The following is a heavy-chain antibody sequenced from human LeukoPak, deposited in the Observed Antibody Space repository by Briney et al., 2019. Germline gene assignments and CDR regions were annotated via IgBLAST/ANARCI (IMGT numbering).Heavy chain of an antibody. CDR2: ISPNSGGT. J-gene: IGHJ3*02. Sequence: ASVKVSCKASGYTFTSYGISWVRQAPGQGLEWMGWISPNSGGTNYAQKFQGRVTMTRDTSISTAYMELSRLRSDDTAVYYCARVEVTGTWGAFDIWGQGTMVTVSS. V-gene: IGHV1-2*02. D-gene: IGHD1-7*01. CDR1: GYTFTSYG. CDR3: ARVEVTGTWGAFDI.